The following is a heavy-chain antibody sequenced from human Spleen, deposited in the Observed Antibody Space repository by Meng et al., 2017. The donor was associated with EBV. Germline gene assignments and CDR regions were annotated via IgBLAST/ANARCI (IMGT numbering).Heavy chain of an antibody. D-gene: IGHD6-19*01. J-gene: IGHJ4*02. Sequence: LLAACGTGLVKHSETLSLTGSGYGDSSSSGSPVWGWVSHPPGKGLEWSGTFADGGTTYYNTSLQSRVTISVDISKDQFSLNLNSVTAADTAVYFCARGEWGSAWDYWGQGSLVTVSS. V-gene: IGHV4-39*07. CDR3: ARGEWGSAWDY. CDR2: FADGGTT. CDR1: GDSSSSGSPV.